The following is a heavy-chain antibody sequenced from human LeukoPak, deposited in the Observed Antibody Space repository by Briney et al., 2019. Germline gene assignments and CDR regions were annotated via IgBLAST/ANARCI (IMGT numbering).Heavy chain of an antibody. CDR2: IKSKTDGGTT. Sequence: GGSLRPSYAASGYTLSNAWMSWVRQAPGKGLEWVGRIKSKTDGGTTDYAAPVKGRFTISRDDSKNTLYLQMNSLKTEDTAVYYCTTGGYYLVYYYYYMDVWGKGTTVTVSS. CDR1: GYTLSNAW. J-gene: IGHJ6*03. V-gene: IGHV3-15*01. D-gene: IGHD3-22*01. CDR3: TTGGYYLVYYYYYMDV.